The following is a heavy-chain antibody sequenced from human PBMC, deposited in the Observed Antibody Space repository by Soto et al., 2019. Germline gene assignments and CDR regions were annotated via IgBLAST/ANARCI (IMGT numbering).Heavy chain of an antibody. J-gene: IGHJ4*02. Sequence: GGSLRLSCAASGFTFSSYWMHWVRQVPGKGLVWVSRISPDGKNTNYADSVKGRFTISRDNAKNTVFLQMNSLRVEDMAVYYCVRGASSGYYRIDYWGQGALVTVAS. V-gene: IGHV3-74*01. CDR1: GFTFSSYW. D-gene: IGHD3-22*01. CDR2: ISPDGKNT. CDR3: VRGASSGYYRIDY.